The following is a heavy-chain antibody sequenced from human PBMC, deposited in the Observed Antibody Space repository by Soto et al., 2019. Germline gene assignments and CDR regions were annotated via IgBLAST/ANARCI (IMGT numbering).Heavy chain of an antibody. D-gene: IGHD1-20*01. CDR3: AKAADNWNGGPGDYFDY. Sequence: QVQLVQSGAEVKKPGASVKVSCKASGYPFTSYGISWVRQAPGQGLEWMGGISAYNGNTNHAQELQGRVTMTTDTSTSTAYMELRSLRSDDTAMYYCAKAADNWNGGPGDYFDYWGQGTLVTVSS. J-gene: IGHJ4*02. V-gene: IGHV1-18*01. CDR2: ISAYNGNT. CDR1: GYPFTSYG.